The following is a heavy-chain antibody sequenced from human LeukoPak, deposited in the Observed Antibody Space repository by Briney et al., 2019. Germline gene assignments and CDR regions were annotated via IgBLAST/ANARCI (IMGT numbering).Heavy chain of an antibody. Sequence: HGGSLRLSCAASGFTFSSYEMNWVRQAPGKGLEWVSYISSSGSTIYYAASVKGRFTISRDNAKNSLYLQMNSLRAEDTAVYYWAREAVGMVRRLAVYYYYYMDVWGKGTTVTISS. J-gene: IGHJ6*03. CDR3: AREAVGMVRRLAVYYYYYMDV. CDR2: ISSSGSTI. CDR1: GFTFSSYE. V-gene: IGHV3-48*03. D-gene: IGHD3-10*01.